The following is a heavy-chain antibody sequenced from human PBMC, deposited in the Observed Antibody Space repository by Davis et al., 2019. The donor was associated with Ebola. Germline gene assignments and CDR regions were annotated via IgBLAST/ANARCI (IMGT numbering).Heavy chain of an antibody. D-gene: IGHD3-16*01. CDR2: IYHSGST. CDR1: GGSISSGGYS. J-gene: IGHJ6*02. Sequence: SETLSLTCAVSGGSISSGGYSWSWIRQPPGKGLEWIGYIYHSGSTYYNPSLKSRVTISVDRSKNQFSLKLSSVTAADTAVYYCARWGTVVYYYYGMDVWGQGTTVTVSS. V-gene: IGHV4-30-2*01. CDR3: ARWGTVVYYYYGMDV.